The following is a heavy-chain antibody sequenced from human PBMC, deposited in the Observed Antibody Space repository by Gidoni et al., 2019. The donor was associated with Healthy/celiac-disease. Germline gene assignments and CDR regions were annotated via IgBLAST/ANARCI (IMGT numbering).Heavy chain of an antibody. V-gene: IGHV3-15*07. Sequence: EVQLVESGGGLLKPGGSLRLSCAASGFTFSNAWMNWFRQAPGKGLEWVGRSKRKTDGGTTDYAAPVKGRFTSSRDDSKNTLYLQMNSLKTEDTAVYYCTTANYDSSGYYHDYWGQGTLVTVSS. CDR2: SKRKTDGGTT. CDR3: TTANYDSSGYYHDY. J-gene: IGHJ4*02. CDR1: GFTFSNAW. D-gene: IGHD3-22*01.